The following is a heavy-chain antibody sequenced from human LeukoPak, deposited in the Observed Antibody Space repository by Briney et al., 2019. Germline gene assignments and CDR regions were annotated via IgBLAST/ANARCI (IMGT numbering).Heavy chain of an antibody. Sequence: GRSLRLSCAASGFTFDDYAMHWVRHAPGKGLEWVSGISWNSGSIGYADSVKGRFTISRDNAKNSLYLQMNSLRAEDTALYYCAKAGGTPRAQPTFDYWGQEPLVTVPS. D-gene: IGHD3-10*01. J-gene: IGHJ4*02. CDR1: GFTFDDYA. CDR3: AKAGGTPRAQPTFDY. V-gene: IGHV3-9*01. CDR2: ISWNSGSI.